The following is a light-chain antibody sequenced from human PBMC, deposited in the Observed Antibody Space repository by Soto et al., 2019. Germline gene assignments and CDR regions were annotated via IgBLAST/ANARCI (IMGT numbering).Light chain of an antibody. CDR2: SAS. CDR3: QQSYDALT. V-gene: IGKV1-39*01. J-gene: IGKJ3*01. Sequence: DIQVPQSPSSLSASVGDRVTITCRASHSVGTSLNWYQQKPGKAPNLLIYSASSLQSGVPSRFSGSGSGTDFTLTISSLQPEDFAIYYCQQSYDALTFGPGTKVDMK. CDR1: HSVGTS.